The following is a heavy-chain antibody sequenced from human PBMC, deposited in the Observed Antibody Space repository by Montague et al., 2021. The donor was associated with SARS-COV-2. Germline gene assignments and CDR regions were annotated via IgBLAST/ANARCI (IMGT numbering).Heavy chain of an antibody. Sequence: SKTLSLTCTVSGGSISSSGYYWAWIRQPPGKGLEWIGSIYYRGSTYYNPSLKSRVFISVDTSKNQLSLTLTSVTAADTAVYYCATQEDPSGWIPGPFDFWGQGTLVTVSS. D-gene: IGHD6-19*01. CDR3: ATQEDPSGWIPGPFDF. V-gene: IGHV4-39*01. J-gene: IGHJ4*02. CDR2: IYYRGST. CDR1: GGSISSSGYY.